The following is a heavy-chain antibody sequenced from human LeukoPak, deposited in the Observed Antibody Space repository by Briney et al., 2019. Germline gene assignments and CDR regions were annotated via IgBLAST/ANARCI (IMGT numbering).Heavy chain of an antibody. Sequence: SETLSLTCTVSGASVSGKFWSWIRHSPGNGLEWIGLIYYSGSTKFNPSLKSRVAMSVDPSNNQFSLSLNSVTTADTAVYFCVGGGDWLPEYWGRGAQVIVSS. CDR3: VGGGDWLPEY. V-gene: IGHV4-59*02. CDR1: GASVSGKF. CDR2: IYYSGST. J-gene: IGHJ4*01. D-gene: IGHD3/OR15-3a*01.